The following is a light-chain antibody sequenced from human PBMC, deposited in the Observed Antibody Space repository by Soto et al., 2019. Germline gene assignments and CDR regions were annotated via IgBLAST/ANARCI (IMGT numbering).Light chain of an antibody. J-gene: IGLJ3*02. V-gene: IGLV2-14*01. CDR1: SSDVGGYKY. Sequence: QSALTQPASVSGSPGQSITISCTGTSSDVGGYKYVSWYQQHPGKAPKLMIYEVSNRPSGVSNRFSGSKSGNMASLTISGLQAEDEADYYCSSYTTSSTHWVFGGGTKLTVL. CDR2: EVS. CDR3: SSYTTSSTHWV.